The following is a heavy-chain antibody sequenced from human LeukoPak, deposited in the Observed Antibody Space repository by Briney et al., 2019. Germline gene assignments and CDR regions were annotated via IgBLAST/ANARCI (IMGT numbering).Heavy chain of an antibody. CDR1: GYTFTGYY. CDR2: INPNSGGT. V-gene: IGHV1-2*02. D-gene: IGHD3-22*01. Sequence: ASVKVSCKASGYTFTGYYMHWVRQAPGQGLEWMGWINPNSGGTNYAQKFQGRVTMTRDTSISTAYMELSRLRSDDTAVYYCVRDYDSGFDAFDIWGQGTMVTVSS. CDR3: VRDYDSGFDAFDI. J-gene: IGHJ3*02.